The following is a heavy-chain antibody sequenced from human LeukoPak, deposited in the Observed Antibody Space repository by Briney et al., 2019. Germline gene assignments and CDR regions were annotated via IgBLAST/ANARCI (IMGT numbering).Heavy chain of an antibody. V-gene: IGHV4-59*01. CDR3: ARGHYDSSGYYPSPFDY. CDR1: GGSISSYY. D-gene: IGHD3-22*01. J-gene: IGHJ4*02. CDR2: IYYSGST. Sequence: SETLSLTCTVSGGSISSYYWSWIRQPPGKGLEWIGYIYYSGSTNYNPSLKSRVTISVDTSKNQFSLKLSSVTAADTAVYYCARGHYDSSGYYPSPFDYWGQGTLVTVSS.